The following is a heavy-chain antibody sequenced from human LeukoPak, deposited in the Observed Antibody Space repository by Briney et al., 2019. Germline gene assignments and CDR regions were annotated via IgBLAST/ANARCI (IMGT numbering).Heavy chain of an antibody. CDR2: ISYDGSNK. J-gene: IGHJ5*02. CDR3: ARDGDSGSYYDYNWFDP. D-gene: IGHD1-26*01. CDR1: GFTFSKYG. V-gene: IGHV3-30*03. Sequence: GGSLRLSCAASGFTFSKYGMHWVRQAPGKGLEWVAVISYDGSNKYYADSVKGRFTISRDNFKNRLYLQMNSLRVEDTAVYYCARDGDSGSYYDYNWFDPWGQGTLVTVSS.